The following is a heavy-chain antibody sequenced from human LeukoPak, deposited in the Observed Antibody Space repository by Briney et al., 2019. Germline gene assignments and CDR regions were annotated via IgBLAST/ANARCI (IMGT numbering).Heavy chain of an antibody. V-gene: IGHV4-31*03. D-gene: IGHD2-15*01. CDR1: GGSISSGGYY. CDR3: ARTEVVAATITHFDY. CDR2: IYYSGST. Sequence: SQTLSLTCTVSGGSISSGGYYWSWLRQHPGKGLEWIGYIYYSGSTSYNPSLKSRVTISVDTSKNQFSLKLSSVTPADTAVYYCARTEVVAATITHFDYWGQGTLVTVSS. J-gene: IGHJ4*02.